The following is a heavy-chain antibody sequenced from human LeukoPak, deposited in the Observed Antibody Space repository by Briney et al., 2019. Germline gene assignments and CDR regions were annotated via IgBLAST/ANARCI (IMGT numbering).Heavy chain of an antibody. CDR3: ARSRDYYDSSGYGNWFDP. CDR1: GYTFTSYD. Sequence: ASVKVSCKASGYTFTSYDINWVRQATGQGLEWMGWMNPNSGNAGYSQEFQGRVTITRDTSASTAYMELSSLRSEDMAVYYCARSRDYYDSSGYGNWFDPWGQGTLVTVSS. J-gene: IGHJ5*02. CDR2: MNPNSGNA. V-gene: IGHV1-8*03. D-gene: IGHD3-22*01.